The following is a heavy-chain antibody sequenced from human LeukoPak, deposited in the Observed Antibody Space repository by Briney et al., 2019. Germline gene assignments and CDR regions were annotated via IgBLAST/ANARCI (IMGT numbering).Heavy chain of an antibody. CDR1: GGSISSYY. J-gene: IGHJ4*02. Sequence: SETLSLTCTVSGGSISSYYWSWIRQPPGKGLEWIGYIYYSGSTNYNPSLKSRVTISVDTSKNQFSLKLSSVTAADTAVYYCARQVGYYDYVWGSYRPTELDYWGQGTLVTVSS. CDR2: IYYSGST. D-gene: IGHD3-16*02. V-gene: IGHV4-59*01. CDR3: ARQVGYYDYVWGSYRPTELDY.